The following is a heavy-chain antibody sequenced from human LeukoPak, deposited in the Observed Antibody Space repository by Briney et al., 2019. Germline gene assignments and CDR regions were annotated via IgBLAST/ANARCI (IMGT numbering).Heavy chain of an antibody. Sequence: GGSLRLSCAASGFTFSRFWMSWVRQAPGKGLEWVANIKEDGSQKFYVDSVKGRFTISRDNARNSLYLQMSSLRAEDTAVYYCARGFGDCWGQGTLVTVSS. CDR1: GFTFSRFW. CDR3: ARGFGDC. CDR2: IKEDGSQK. J-gene: IGHJ4*02. V-gene: IGHV3-7*04. D-gene: IGHD3-10*01.